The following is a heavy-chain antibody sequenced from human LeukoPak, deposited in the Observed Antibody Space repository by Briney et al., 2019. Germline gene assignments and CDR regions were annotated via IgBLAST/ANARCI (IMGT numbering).Heavy chain of an antibody. J-gene: IGHJ6*02. CDR3: ARLASSSWPLYYYYGKDV. V-gene: IGHV1-8*01. CDR1: GYTFTSYD. Sequence: ASVKVSCKASGYTFTSYDINWVRQATGQGLEWMGWMNPNNGNTGYAQKFQGRVTMTRSTSISTAYMELSSLRSEDTAVYYCARLASSSWPLYYYYGKDVWGQGTTVTVSS. CDR2: MNPNNGNT. D-gene: IGHD6-13*01.